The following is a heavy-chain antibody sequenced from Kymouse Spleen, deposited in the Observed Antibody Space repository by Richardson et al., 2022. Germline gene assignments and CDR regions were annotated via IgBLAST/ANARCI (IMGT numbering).Heavy chain of an antibody. CDR1: GFTFSGSA. CDR3: TRGEAAAGTDYYYYGMDV. V-gene: IGHV3-73*02. Sequence: EVQLVESGGGLVQPGGSLKLSCAASGFTFSGSAMHWVRQASGKGLEWVGRIRSKANSYATAYAASVKGRFTISRDDSKNTAYLQMNSLKTEDTAVYYCTRGEAAAGTDYYYYGMDVWGQGTTVTVSS. CDR2: IRSKANSYAT. J-gene: IGHJ6*02. D-gene: IGHD6-13*01.